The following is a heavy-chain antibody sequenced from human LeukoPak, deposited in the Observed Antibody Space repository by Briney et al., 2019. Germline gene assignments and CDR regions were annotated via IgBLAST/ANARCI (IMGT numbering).Heavy chain of an antibody. D-gene: IGHD3-10*01. V-gene: IGHV1-58*02. CDR2: FVVGSGNT. CDR3: AADGAHDEDVMVRGVTSDAFDI. Sequence: ASVKVSCKASGFTFTSSAMQWVRQARGQRLEWIGWFVVGSGNTNYAQKFQERVTITRDMSTSTAYMELSSLRSEDTAVYYCAADGAHDEDVMVRGVTSDAFDIWGQGTMVTVSS. J-gene: IGHJ3*02. CDR1: GFTFTSSA.